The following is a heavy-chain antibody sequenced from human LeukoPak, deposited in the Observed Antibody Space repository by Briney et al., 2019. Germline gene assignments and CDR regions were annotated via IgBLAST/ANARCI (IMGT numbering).Heavy chain of an antibody. D-gene: IGHD2-2*01. V-gene: IGHV3-21*01. CDR2: ISSSSSYI. CDR1: GFTFSSYS. J-gene: IGHJ6*03. Sequence: PGGSLRLSCAASGFTFSSYSMNWVRQAPGKGLEWVSSISSSSSYIYYADSVKGRFTISRDNAKNSLYLQMNSLRAEDTAVYYCARDGGDIVVVPAAKGMDVWGKGTTVTVSS. CDR3: ARDGGDIVVVPAAKGMDV.